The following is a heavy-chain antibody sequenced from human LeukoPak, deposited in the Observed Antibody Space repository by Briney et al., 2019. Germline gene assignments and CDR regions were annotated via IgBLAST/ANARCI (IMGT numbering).Heavy chain of an antibody. D-gene: IGHD3-10*02. CDR1: GGSISSYY. Sequence: PSETLSLTCTVSGGSISSYYWSWIRQPPGKGLEWIGYIYYSGSTNYNPSLKSRVTISVDTSKNQLSLKLSSVTAADTAVYYCARHFTMIGSFVNWFDPWGQGTLVTVSS. J-gene: IGHJ5*02. CDR3: ARHFTMIGSFVNWFDP. V-gene: IGHV4-59*08. CDR2: IYYSGST.